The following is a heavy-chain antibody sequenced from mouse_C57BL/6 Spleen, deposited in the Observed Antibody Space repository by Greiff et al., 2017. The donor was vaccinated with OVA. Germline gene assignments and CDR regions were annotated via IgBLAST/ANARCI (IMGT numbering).Heavy chain of an antibody. CDR3: ARHYYGSSWDWYFGV. CDR1: GFTFSSYT. CDR2: ISGGGGNT. J-gene: IGHJ1*03. D-gene: IGHD1-1*01. V-gene: IGHV5-9*01. Sequence: EVNLVESGGGLVKPGGSLKLSCAASGFTFSSYTMSWVRQTPEKRLEWVATISGGGGNTYYPDSVKGRFTISRDNAKNTLYLHKSSLRSEDPALYCCARHYYGSSWDWYFGVWGTGTTVTFSS.